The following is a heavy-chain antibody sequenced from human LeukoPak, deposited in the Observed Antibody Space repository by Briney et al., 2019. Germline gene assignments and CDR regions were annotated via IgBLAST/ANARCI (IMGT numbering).Heavy chain of an antibody. CDR2: INPSGGNT. J-gene: IGHJ3*02. Sequence: ASVKVSCRASGYTFTNYHMHWVRQAPGQGLEWMGMINPSGGNTRYEQKFQGRVTMTRDTFMSTVYMELSSLRSEDTAVYYCARLYYGGNGEDAFDIWGQGTMVTVSS. D-gene: IGHD4-23*01. CDR3: ARLYYGGNGEDAFDI. CDR1: GYTFTNYH. V-gene: IGHV1-46*01.